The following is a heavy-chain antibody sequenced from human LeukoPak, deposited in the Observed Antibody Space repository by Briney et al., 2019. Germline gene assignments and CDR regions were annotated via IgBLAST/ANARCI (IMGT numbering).Heavy chain of an antibody. CDR2: ISGSGGST. V-gene: IGHV3-23*01. D-gene: IGHD6-19*01. CDR3: AKEGNVAVAGYAEYFHH. J-gene: IGHJ1*01. CDR1: GFTFSSYA. Sequence: PGGSLRLSCAASGFTFSSYAMSWVRQAPGKGLEWVSGISGSGGSTYYADSVKGRFTISRDNSKNTLYLQMNSLRVEDTAVYYCAKEGNVAVAGYAEYFHHWGQGTLVTVSS.